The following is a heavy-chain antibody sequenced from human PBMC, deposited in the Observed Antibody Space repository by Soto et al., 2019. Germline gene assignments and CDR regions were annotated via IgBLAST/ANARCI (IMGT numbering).Heavy chain of an antibody. J-gene: IGHJ4*02. V-gene: IGHV1-69*01. CDR1: GGTFSRYT. Sequence: QVQLVQSGAEVKKPGSSVKVSCKASGGTFSRYTITWVRQAPGQGLEWMGGITPMFGTPNYAQKFQGRVTITADASTSTAYMELSSLTSEDTALYYCARDGTLYDSSAYYYLYWGQGTVVIVSS. CDR3: ARDGTLYDSSAYYYLY. D-gene: IGHD3-22*01. CDR2: ITPMFGTP.